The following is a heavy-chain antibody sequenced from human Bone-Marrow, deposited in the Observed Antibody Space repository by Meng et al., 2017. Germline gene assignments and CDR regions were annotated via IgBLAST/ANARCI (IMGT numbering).Heavy chain of an antibody. CDR3: ARIAAAGTMSWYYYYGMDV. CDR1: GGSISSYY. Sequence: WGSLRLSCTVSGGSISSYYWSWIRQPPGKGLEWIGYIYYSGSTNYNPSLKSRVTISVDTSKNQFSLKLSSVTAADTAVYYCARIAAAGTMSWYYYYGMDVWGQGTTVTVSS. D-gene: IGHD6-13*01. J-gene: IGHJ6*02. CDR2: IYYSGST. V-gene: IGHV4-59*01.